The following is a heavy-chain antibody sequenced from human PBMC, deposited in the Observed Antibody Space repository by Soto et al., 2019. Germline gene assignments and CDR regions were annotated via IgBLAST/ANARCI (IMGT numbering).Heavy chain of an antibody. Sequence: QVQLQESGPGLVKPSETLSLTCIVSGCYVSNDAYYWSWIRKPPGKGLEWVGYIYHCGSTYYNPSLKSRVTISADTSANQFSLKVSSVTAADTAVYYCARLGIGWEFPFDYWGQGTLVNVSS. CDR1: GCYVSNDAYY. V-gene: IGHV4-61*08. CDR2: IYHCGST. CDR3: ARLGIGWEFPFDY. D-gene: IGHD1-26*01. J-gene: IGHJ4*02.